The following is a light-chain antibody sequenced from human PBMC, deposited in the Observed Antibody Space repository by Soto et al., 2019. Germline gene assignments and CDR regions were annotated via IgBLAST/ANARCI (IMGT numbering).Light chain of an antibody. CDR2: DAS. Sequence: EIVLTQSPATLXXXXXXXXXXXXXXXQSVXSYLAWYQQKPGQAPRLLIYDASNRATGIPARFSGSGSGTDFTLTISSLEPEDFAVYYCQQRSNWPQTFGGGTKVEIK. CDR1: QSVXSY. V-gene: IGKV3-11*01. CDR3: QQRSNWPQT. J-gene: IGKJ4*01.